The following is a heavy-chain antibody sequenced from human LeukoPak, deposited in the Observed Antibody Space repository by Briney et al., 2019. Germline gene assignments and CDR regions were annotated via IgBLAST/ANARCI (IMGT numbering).Heavy chain of an antibody. Sequence: GGSLRLSCAASGFTFSSYSMNWVRQAPGKGLEWVSYISSSSSTIYYADSVKGRFTISRDNAKNSLYLQMNSLRAEDTAVYYCARGATVITDYYYMDVWGKGTTVTVSS. V-gene: IGHV3-48*01. CDR1: GFTFSSYS. CDR3: ARGATVITDYYYMDV. CDR2: ISSSSSTI. J-gene: IGHJ6*03. D-gene: IGHD4-23*01.